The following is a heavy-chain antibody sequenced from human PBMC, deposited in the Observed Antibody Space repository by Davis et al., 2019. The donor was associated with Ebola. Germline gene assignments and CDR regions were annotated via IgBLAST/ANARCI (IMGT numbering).Heavy chain of an antibody. CDR2: ISSSGSTI. V-gene: IGHV3-11*01. CDR3: AALGARGSDDGMDV. J-gene: IGHJ6*04. CDR1: GFTFNEYY. Sequence: GESLKISCAASGFTFNEYYMSWNRQAPGKGLEWVSYISSSGSTIYYADSVKGRFTISRDNAKNSLYLQMNSLRAEDTAVYYCAALGARGSDDGMDVWGKGTTVTVSS. D-gene: IGHD3-16*01.